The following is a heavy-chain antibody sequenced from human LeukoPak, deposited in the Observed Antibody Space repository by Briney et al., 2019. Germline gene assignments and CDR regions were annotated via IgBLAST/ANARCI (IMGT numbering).Heavy chain of an antibody. Sequence: SETLSLTCTVSGGSISSYYWSWIRQPAGKGLEWIGRIYTSGGTNYNPSLKSRVTMSVDTSKNQFSLKLSSVTAADTAVYYCASELAYCGGDCYWRPFDYWGQGTLVTVSS. CDR3: ASELAYCGGDCYWRPFDY. J-gene: IGHJ4*02. CDR2: IYTSGGT. D-gene: IGHD2-21*02. CDR1: GGSISSYY. V-gene: IGHV4-4*07.